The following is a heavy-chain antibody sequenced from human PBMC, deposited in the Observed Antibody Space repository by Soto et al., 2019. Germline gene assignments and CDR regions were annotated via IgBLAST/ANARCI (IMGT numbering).Heavy chain of an antibody. CDR3: AREGYDSSRPLRGFDY. D-gene: IGHD3-22*01. J-gene: IGHJ4*02. Sequence: GASVKVSCKASGYTFSDYYMHWVRQAPGQGLEWMGGIIPIFGAANYAQKFQGRVTITADESTSTAYMELSSLRSEDTAVYYCAREGYDSSRPLRGFDYWGQGTLVTVSS. V-gene: IGHV1-69*13. CDR1: GYTFSDYY. CDR2: IIPIFGAA.